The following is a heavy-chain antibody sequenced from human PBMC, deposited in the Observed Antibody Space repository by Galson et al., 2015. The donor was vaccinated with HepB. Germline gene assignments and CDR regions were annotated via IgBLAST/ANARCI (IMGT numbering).Heavy chain of an antibody. CDR2: INHRGDN. CDR3: ARVESQVNASVMIPYYFDL. Sequence: LSLTCAVSGGSLSGYYWTWIRQTPGKGLEWIGAINHRGDNHYNPSLKSRATVSLDTSKTQFSLAMTSVTAADTAMSYCARVESQVNASVMIPYYFDLWGQGTLVTVSS. J-gene: IGHJ4*02. V-gene: IGHV4-34*01. D-gene: IGHD3-16*01. CDR1: GGSLSGYY.